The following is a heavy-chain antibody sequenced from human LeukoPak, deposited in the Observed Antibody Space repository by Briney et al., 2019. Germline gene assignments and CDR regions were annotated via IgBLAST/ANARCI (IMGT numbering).Heavy chain of an antibody. J-gene: IGHJ4*02. CDR1: GYTFTSYG. Sequence: GASVKVSCKASGYTFTSYGISWVRQAPGQGLEWMGWISAYNGNTNYAQKLQGRVTMTEDTSTDTAYMELSSLRSEDTAVYYCATGGIVGATYDYWGQGTLVTVSS. CDR3: ATGGIVGATYDY. D-gene: IGHD1-26*01. V-gene: IGHV1-18*01. CDR2: ISAYNGNT.